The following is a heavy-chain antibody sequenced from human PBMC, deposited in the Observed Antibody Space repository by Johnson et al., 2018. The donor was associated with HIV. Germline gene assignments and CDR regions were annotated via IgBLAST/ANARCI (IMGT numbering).Heavy chain of an antibody. CDR2: IRSRAYGGTS. V-gene: IGHV3-49*04. CDR3: ARRSGYAFDI. J-gene: IGHJ3*02. Sequence: VQLVESGGGLVQPGRSLRLSCTTSGFTFGDYAMSWVRQAPGKGLEWVSYIRSRAYGGTSEYAASLKGRFTISRDVSRSIAYLQMNSLTTEDTAVYYCARRSGYAFDICGQGTMVTVSS. CDR1: GFTFGDYA. D-gene: IGHD5-24*01.